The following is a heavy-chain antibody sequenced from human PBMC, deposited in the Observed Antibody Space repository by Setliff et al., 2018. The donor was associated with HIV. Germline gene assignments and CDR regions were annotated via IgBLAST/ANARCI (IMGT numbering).Heavy chain of an antibody. J-gene: IGHJ5*02. CDR3: ARDKTPIFGVVIATNWFDP. V-gene: IGHV1-46*01. CDR1: GYIFSGYY. CDR2: INPSGAST. Sequence: ASVKVSCKASGYIFSGYYLHWVRQAPGQGLEWMGMINPSGASTSYAQKFQGRVTMTRDTSTTTVYMELRSLRSEDTAVYYCARDKTPIFGVVIATNWFDPWGQGTLVTVSS. D-gene: IGHD3-3*01.